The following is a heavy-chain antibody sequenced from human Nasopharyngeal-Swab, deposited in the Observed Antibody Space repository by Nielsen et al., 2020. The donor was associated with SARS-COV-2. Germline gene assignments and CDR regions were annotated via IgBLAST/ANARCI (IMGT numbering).Heavy chain of an antibody. Sequence: GESLKISCAASGFTFSSYGMHWVRQAPGKGLEWVAVIWYDGSNKYYADSVKGRFTISRDNSKNTLYLQMNSLRAEDTAVYYCARETRGGDDYYYGMDVWGQGTTVTVSS. D-gene: IGHD3-16*01. CDR2: IWYDGSNK. V-gene: IGHV3-33*08. CDR1: GFTFSSYG. J-gene: IGHJ6*02. CDR3: ARETRGGDDYYYGMDV.